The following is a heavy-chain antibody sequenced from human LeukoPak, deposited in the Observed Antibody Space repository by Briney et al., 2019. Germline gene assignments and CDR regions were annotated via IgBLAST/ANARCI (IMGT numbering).Heavy chain of an antibody. CDR3: ARVTTMVRERWFDP. CDR2: IYHSGST. J-gene: IGHJ5*02. V-gene: IGHV4-4*02. D-gene: IGHD3-10*01. CDR1: GGSISRSYW. Sequence: PSGTLSLTCAVSGGSISRSYWWTWVRQPPGKGLEWIGEIYHSGSTNCNPSLNSRVTISVDKSKNQLSLELSSMTAADTAVYYCARVTTMVRERWFDPWGQGILVTVSS.